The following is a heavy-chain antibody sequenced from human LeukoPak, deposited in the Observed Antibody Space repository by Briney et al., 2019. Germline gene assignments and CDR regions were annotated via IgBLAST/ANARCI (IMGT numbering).Heavy chain of an antibody. V-gene: IGHV3-64D*09. CDR1: GFTSSSYV. CDR3: VRYYYDSSGYQRYFGY. Sequence: GGSLRLSCSASGFTSSSYVMHWVRQAPGKGLEYVSAITSSGGTAYYADSVKGRFTISRDNSKNTLYLQMSSLRAEDTAVFYCVRYYYDSSGYQRYFGYWGQGTLVTVSS. CDR2: ITSSGGTA. D-gene: IGHD3-22*01. J-gene: IGHJ4*02.